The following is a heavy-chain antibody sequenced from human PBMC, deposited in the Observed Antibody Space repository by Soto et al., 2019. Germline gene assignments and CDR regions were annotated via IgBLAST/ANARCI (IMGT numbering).Heavy chain of an antibody. D-gene: IGHD3-22*01. Sequence: QLQLQESGPGLVMPSETLSLTCTVSGGSITSTTYYWGWVRQPPGKGLEWIGSIYYSGSTYYNPSLKGRVALSVDTSKNQFSLELSSVTAADTAVYYCATHYMQRWSILSLDYWGQGTLVTVSS. J-gene: IGHJ4*02. CDR1: GGSITSTTYY. V-gene: IGHV4-39*01. CDR3: ATHYMQRWSILSLDY. CDR2: IYYSGST.